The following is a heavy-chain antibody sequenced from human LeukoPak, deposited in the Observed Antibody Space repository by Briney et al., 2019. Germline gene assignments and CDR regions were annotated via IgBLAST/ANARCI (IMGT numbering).Heavy chain of an antibody. D-gene: IGHD6-19*01. J-gene: IGHJ3*02. CDR1: GFTFSSYI. V-gene: IGHV3-21*01. CDR3: ARGSTYSSGPNAFDI. CDR2: ISSGGGYI. Sequence: GGSLRLSCAASGFTFSSYIINWVRQAPGKGLEWVSSISSGGGYIYYGDSVQGRFTIFRDNAENSLHLQMDSLTVEDTAVYYCARGSTYSSGPNAFDIWGQGTMVTVSS.